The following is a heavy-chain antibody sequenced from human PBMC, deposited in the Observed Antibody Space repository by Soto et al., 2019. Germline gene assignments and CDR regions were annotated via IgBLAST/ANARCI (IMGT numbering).Heavy chain of an antibody. Sequence: GGPRRLSCAASGFTFSSYAMSWVRQAPGKGLEWVSAISGSGGSTYYADSVKGRFTISRDNSKNTLYLQMNSLRAEDTAVYYCAKDLTAMRILYYYYYGMDVWGQGTTVTVSS. CDR3: AKDLTAMRILYYYYYGMDV. D-gene: IGHD5-18*01. CDR1: GFTFSSYA. CDR2: ISGSGGST. J-gene: IGHJ6*02. V-gene: IGHV3-23*01.